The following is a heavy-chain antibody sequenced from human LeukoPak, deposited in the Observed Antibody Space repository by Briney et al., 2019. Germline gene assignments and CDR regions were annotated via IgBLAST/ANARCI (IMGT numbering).Heavy chain of an antibody. CDR1: GGSITSYY. CDR3: ARGGFLDPFDP. V-gene: IGHV4-59*01. D-gene: IGHD1-1*01. Sequence: PSETLSLTFTVSGGSITSYYWSWIRQPPGKGLEWIGYIYYTGSTNYNPSLKSRVTISVDTSKNQFSLKLRSVTAADTAVYYCARGGFLDPFDPWGQGTLVTVSS. J-gene: IGHJ5*02. CDR2: IYYTGST.